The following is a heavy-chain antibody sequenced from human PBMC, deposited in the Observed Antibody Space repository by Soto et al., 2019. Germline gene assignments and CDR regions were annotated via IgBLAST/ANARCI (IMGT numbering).Heavy chain of an antibody. V-gene: IGHV4-4*07. J-gene: IGHJ5*02. CDR1: GGSISKFY. CDR2: VYATGTT. CDR3: VRDGSKTLRDWFDP. D-gene: IGHD4-17*01. Sequence: SETLSLTCSVSGGSISKFYWSWIRKTAGKGLEWMGRVYATGTTDYNPSLRSRVAMSVDISKKTFSLRLTSVTAADTGVYYCVRDGSKTLRDWFDPWGQGKLVTV.